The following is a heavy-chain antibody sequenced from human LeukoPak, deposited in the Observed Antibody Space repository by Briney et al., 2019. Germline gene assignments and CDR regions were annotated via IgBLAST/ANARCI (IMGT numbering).Heavy chain of an antibody. Sequence: GESLKISCKGSGYSFTSYWIGWVRQMPGKGLEWMGIIYPGDSDTRYSPSFQGQVTISADKSISTAYLQWSSLKASDTAMYYCARQISTAMGPDYFDYWGQGTLVTVSS. J-gene: IGHJ4*02. CDR1: GYSFTSYW. D-gene: IGHD5-18*01. CDR2: IYPGDSDT. CDR3: ARQISTAMGPDYFDY. V-gene: IGHV5-51*01.